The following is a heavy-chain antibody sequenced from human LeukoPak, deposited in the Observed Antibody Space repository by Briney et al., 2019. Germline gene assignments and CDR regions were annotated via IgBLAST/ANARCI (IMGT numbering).Heavy chain of an antibody. J-gene: IGHJ4*02. V-gene: IGHV3-30*03. CDR2: ISYDGSEK. Sequence: GGSLRLSCAASGFTFNSHGMHWVRQAPGKGLEWVALISYDGSEKYYGDSVKGRFTISRDNSKNTLYLQMNSLRAEDTAVYYCARWYCSSTSCYYDYWGQGTLVTVSS. CDR1: GFTFNSHG. D-gene: IGHD2-2*01. CDR3: ARWYCSSTSCYYDY.